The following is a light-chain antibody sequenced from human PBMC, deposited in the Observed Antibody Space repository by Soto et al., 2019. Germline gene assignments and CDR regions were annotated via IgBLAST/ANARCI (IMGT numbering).Light chain of an antibody. CDR1: QSVTSSY. CDR2: GAS. V-gene: IGKV3-15*01. CDR3: QQYNNWPPIT. J-gene: IGKJ5*01. Sequence: EIVFTQSPGTVSLSPGERATLSCRASQSVTSSYLAWYHQKPGQDPRLLIYGASTRATGIPARFSGSGSGTEFTLTISSLQSEDFAVYYCQQYNNWPPITFGQGTRLEI.